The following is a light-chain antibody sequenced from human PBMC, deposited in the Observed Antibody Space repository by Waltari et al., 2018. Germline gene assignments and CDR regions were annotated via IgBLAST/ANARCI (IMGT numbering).Light chain of an antibody. Sequence: QSVLTQPPSMSGAPGQKVTIPCTGGSSNFGAGYAFHWYQQFPGAAPKLLIFGNTNRASGVPGRFSGSKSGTSASLAIAGLQSEDEAVYYCQSFDNNLSGSVFGGGTKLTVL. CDR2: GNT. J-gene: IGLJ3*02. V-gene: IGLV1-40*01. CDR1: SSNFGAGYA. CDR3: QSFDNNLSGSV.